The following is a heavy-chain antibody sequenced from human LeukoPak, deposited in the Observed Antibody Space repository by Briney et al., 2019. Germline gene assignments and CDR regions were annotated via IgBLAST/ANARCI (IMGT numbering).Heavy chain of an antibody. CDR3: ANAALPETFYYYYMDV. V-gene: IGHV3-23*01. Sequence: GGSLILSCAASGFTFNSYAMSWVRQAPGKELERVSAISGSSGSTYYADSVKGRFTISRDNSKNTLYLQMHSLGAEDTAVYYCANAALPETFYYYYMDVWGKGTTVTVSS. D-gene: IGHD2-15*01. J-gene: IGHJ6*03. CDR1: GFTFNSYA. CDR2: ISGSSGST.